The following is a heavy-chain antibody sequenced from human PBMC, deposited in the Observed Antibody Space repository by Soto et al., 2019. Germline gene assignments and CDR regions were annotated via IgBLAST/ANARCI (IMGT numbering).Heavy chain of an antibody. CDR3: ARDMGVGDGMDV. CDR1: GFTFSSYG. D-gene: IGHD3-16*01. Sequence: PGGSLRLSCAASGFTFSSYGMHWVRQAPGKGLEWVAVIWYDGSNKYYADSVKGRFTISRDNSKNTLYLQMNSLRAEDTAVYYCARDMGVGDGMDVWGQGTTVTVSS. CDR2: IWYDGSNK. J-gene: IGHJ6*02. V-gene: IGHV3-33*01.